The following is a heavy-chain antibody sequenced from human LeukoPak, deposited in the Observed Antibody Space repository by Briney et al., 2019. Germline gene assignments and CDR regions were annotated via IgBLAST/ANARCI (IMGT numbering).Heavy chain of an antibody. J-gene: IGHJ4*02. CDR3: ATMFSSSSWYYFDY. CDR2: VDPEDGET. Sequence: GASVKVSCKVSGYTFTDYYMHWVQQAPGKGLEWMGLVDPEDGETIYAEKFQGRVTITADTSTDTAYMELSSLRSEDTAVYYCATMFSSSSWYYFDYWGQGTLVTVSS. D-gene: IGHD6-13*01. V-gene: IGHV1-69-2*01. CDR1: GYTFTDYY.